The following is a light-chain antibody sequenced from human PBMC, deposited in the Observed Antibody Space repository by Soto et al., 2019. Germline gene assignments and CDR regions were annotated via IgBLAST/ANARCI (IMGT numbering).Light chain of an antibody. CDR3: GTWDISLSAGV. V-gene: IGLV1-51*02. J-gene: IGLJ2*01. CDR1: SSNIGNNY. Sequence: QSVLTQPPSVSAAPGQKVTISCSGSSSNIGNNYVSWYQQLPVTAPKLLIYETTKLPSGIPDRFSGSKSGTSATLGITGLPTGDEADYYCGTWDISLSAGVLVGATKLTVL. CDR2: ETT.